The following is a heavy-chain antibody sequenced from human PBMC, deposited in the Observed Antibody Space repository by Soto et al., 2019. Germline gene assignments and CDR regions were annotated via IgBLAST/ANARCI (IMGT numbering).Heavy chain of an antibody. V-gene: IGHV3-48*03. Sequence: GGSLRLSCSGSGFTFSNYEMSWVRQAPGKGLEWVSSVSPDGSAVFYADSVKGRFTISRDNAKSSLYLRMNSLRAEDTAVYYCASLWGRQLWLPPPWGQGTLVTVSS. D-gene: IGHD5-18*01. J-gene: IGHJ5*02. CDR3: ASLWGRQLWLPPP. CDR2: VSPDGSAV. CDR1: GFTFSNYE.